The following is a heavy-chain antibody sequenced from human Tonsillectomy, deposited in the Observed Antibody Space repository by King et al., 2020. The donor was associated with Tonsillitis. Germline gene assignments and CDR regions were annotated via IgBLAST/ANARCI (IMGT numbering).Heavy chain of an antibody. D-gene: IGHD2-2*01. CDR3: ARDYCSSTSCYYYYMDV. V-gene: IGHV1-18*01. Sequence: VQLMESGAEVKKPGASVKISCKASGYTFTSYGISWVRQAPGQGLDWMGWISAYTGNTNYAQKLQGRVTMTTDTSTNTAYMELRSLGSDDTAVYYCARDYCSSTSCYYYYMDVWGKGTTVTVSS. CDR2: ISAYTGNT. J-gene: IGHJ6*03. CDR1: GYTFTSYG.